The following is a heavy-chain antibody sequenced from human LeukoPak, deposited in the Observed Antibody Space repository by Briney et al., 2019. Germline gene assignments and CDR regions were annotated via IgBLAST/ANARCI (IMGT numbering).Heavy chain of an antibody. CDR3: ARGPLSYYYGMDV. Sequence: GGSLRPSCAASGFTVSSNYMSWVRQAPGKGLEWVSVIYSGGSTYYADSVKGRFTISRDNSKNTLYLQMNSLRAEDTAVYYCARGPLSYYYGMDVWGQGTTVTVSS. CDR1: GFTVSSNY. J-gene: IGHJ6*02. V-gene: IGHV3-53*01. CDR2: IYSGGST.